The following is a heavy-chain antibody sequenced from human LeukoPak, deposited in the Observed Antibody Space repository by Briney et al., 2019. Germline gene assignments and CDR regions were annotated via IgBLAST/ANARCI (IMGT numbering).Heavy chain of an antibody. J-gene: IGHJ3*02. Sequence: KSSETLSLTCTVSGGSISSSSYCWGWIRQPPGKGLEWIGEINHSGRTNNNPALKSRVTISVDTSRNQFSLKLSSVTAADTAVYYCARGFGTAMDKAFDIWGQGTMVTVSS. V-gene: IGHV4-39*07. CDR1: GGSISSSSYC. D-gene: IGHD5-18*01. CDR2: INHSGRT. CDR3: ARGFGTAMDKAFDI.